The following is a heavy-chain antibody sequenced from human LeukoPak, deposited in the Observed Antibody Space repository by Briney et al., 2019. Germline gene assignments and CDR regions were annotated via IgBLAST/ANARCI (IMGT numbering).Heavy chain of an antibody. V-gene: IGHV4-31*03. Sequence: SETLSFTGNLFGSSISSGGYSWCWIRQHPGKGLAWIGYIYYSGSTYYNPSLKSRVTISVDTSKNQFSLKLSSVTAADTAVYYCARGYNWNRDWYFDLWGRGTLVTVSS. D-gene: IGHD1-20*01. CDR1: GSSISSGGYS. J-gene: IGHJ2*01. CDR3: ARGYNWNRDWYFDL. CDR2: IYYSGST.